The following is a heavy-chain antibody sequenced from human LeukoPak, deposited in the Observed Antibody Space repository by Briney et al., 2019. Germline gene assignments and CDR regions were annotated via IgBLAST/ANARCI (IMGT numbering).Heavy chain of an antibody. CDR2: IKQDGSDM. CDR3: ARTFLGDY. J-gene: IGHJ4*02. V-gene: IGHV3-7*01. Sequence: GGSLRLSCAASGFTFGSYWMTWVRQAPGKGLEWVANIKQDGSDMYYVASVKGRFTISRDNARNTLFLQMNSLRAGDTAVYYCARTFLGDYWGQGTLVTVSS. CDR1: GFTFGSYW.